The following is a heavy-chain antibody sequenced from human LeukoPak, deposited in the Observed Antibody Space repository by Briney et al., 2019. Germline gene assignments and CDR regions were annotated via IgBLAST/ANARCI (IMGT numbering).Heavy chain of an antibody. V-gene: IGHV3-48*01. CDR1: GFTFSSYS. Sequence: PGGSLRLSCAASGFTFSSYSMNWVRQAPGKGLEWVSYISTSSSTIYYADSVKGRFTISRDNAKNSLYLQMSSLRAEDTAVYYCARWRGALDAFDIWGQGTMVTVSS. D-gene: IGHD3-10*01. CDR3: ARWRGALDAFDI. J-gene: IGHJ3*02. CDR2: ISTSSSTI.